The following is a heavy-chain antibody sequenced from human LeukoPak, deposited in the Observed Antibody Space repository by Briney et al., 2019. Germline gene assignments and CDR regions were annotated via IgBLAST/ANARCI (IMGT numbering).Heavy chain of an antibody. Sequence: PSETLSLICTVSGGSISSHYWSWIRQPPGKGLEWIGYIYYSGSTNYNPSLKSRVTIPVDTSKNQFSLKLSSVTAADTAVYYCARGGGWYFDYWGQGTLVTVSS. D-gene: IGHD2-15*01. CDR2: IYYSGST. V-gene: IGHV4-59*11. CDR3: ARGGGWYFDY. J-gene: IGHJ4*02. CDR1: GGSISSHY.